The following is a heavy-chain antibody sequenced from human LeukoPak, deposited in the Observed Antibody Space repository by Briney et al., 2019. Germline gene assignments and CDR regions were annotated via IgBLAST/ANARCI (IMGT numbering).Heavy chain of an antibody. CDR3: ARGSVQLWLRDTYYYMDV. V-gene: IGHV3-20*04. D-gene: IGHD5-18*01. CDR1: GLTFDDYA. J-gene: IGHJ6*03. CDR2: INWNGRIT. Sequence: GGSLRLSCAASGLTFDDYAMNWVRQVPGRGLEWVSGINWNGRITEYADPVKDRFTISRQNTKNSLYLYMNNLGGEDTALYFCARGSVQLWLRDTYYYMDVWGKGTTVTVSS.